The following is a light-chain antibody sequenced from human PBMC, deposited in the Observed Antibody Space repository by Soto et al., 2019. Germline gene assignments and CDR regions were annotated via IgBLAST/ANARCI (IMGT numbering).Light chain of an antibody. Sequence: EIVVTHSPSGLSLSPEERATLSCRASHSVSRTYLAWYQQKPGQAPRLLMYGASDRATGTPGRFSGSGSGTDFTLTISGLEPEDSAVYYCQQFDDSVTFGQGTRLDIK. CDR2: GAS. V-gene: IGKV3-20*01. CDR1: HSVSRTY. J-gene: IGKJ5*01. CDR3: QQFDDSVT.